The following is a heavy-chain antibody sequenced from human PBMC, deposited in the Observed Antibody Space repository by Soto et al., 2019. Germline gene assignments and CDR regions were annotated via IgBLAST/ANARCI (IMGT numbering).Heavy chain of an antibody. J-gene: IGHJ5*02. D-gene: IGHD3-10*01. V-gene: IGHV4-39*01. CDR3: PRHAKGYYASGSYDYWFDP. CDR1: GGSISSSGYY. CDR2: IHYSAST. Sequence: PSETLSLTGTVSGGSISSSGYYWAWIRQPPGKGLEYIGSIHYSASTYYSPSLKIRVSISVDTAKNQYSLRLSSVTAADTAIYYCPRHAKGYYASGSYDYWFDPWGQGTLVTVSS.